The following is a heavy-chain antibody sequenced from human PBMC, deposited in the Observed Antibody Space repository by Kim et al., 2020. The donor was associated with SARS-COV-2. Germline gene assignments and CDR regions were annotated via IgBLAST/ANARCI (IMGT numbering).Heavy chain of an antibody. CDR3: ARDFRPTPYGGNCFDY. V-gene: IGHV3-11*04. D-gene: IGHD4-17*01. J-gene: IGHJ4*02. Sequence: SVNGRFTIPRDNANNYLYLQMNGLGAEDTAVYYCARDFRPTPYGGNCFDYWGQGTLVTVSS.